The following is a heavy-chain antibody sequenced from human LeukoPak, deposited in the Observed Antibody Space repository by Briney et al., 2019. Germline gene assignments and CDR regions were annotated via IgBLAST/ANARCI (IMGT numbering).Heavy chain of an antibody. J-gene: IGHJ4*02. V-gene: IGHV3-7*01. Sequence: AGSLRLSCAASGFTFRSYWMSWVRQAPGKGLEWVAYIKQDGTEKYYVDSVKGRFTISRDNAKNSLFRQRNSLRAGDTAVYYCGRDQAAGTFDYGGQGTLVTASS. CDR1: GFTFRSYW. D-gene: IGHD6-13*01. CDR3: GRDQAAGTFDY. CDR2: IKQDGTEK.